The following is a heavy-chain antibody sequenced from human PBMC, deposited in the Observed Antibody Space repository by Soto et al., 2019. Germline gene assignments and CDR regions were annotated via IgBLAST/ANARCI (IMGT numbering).Heavy chain of an antibody. Sequence: GGSLRLSCAASGFTFNSYSMNWVRQAPGKGLEWVSYISSSSRTIYYADSVKGRFTISRDNAKNSLYLQMNSLRAEDTAVYYCAREPPYGWEIFDIWGQGTMVTVSS. CDR1: GFTFNSYS. J-gene: IGHJ3*02. D-gene: IGHD1-26*01. V-gene: IGHV3-48*01. CDR3: AREPPYGWEIFDI. CDR2: ISSSSRTI.